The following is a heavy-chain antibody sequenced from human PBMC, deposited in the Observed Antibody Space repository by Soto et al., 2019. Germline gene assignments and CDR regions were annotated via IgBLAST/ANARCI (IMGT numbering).Heavy chain of an antibody. J-gene: IGHJ6*02. Sequence: GGSLRLSCTASGFTFGDYAMSWVRQAPGKGLEWVGFIRSKAYGGTTEYAESVKGRFTISRDDSKSIAYLQMNSLKTEDTAVYYCTREGGNYGGNSYYGMDVWGQGTTVTVSS. CDR3: TREGGNYGGNSYYGMDV. V-gene: IGHV3-49*04. CDR2: IRSKAYGGTT. CDR1: GFTFGDYA. D-gene: IGHD4-17*01.